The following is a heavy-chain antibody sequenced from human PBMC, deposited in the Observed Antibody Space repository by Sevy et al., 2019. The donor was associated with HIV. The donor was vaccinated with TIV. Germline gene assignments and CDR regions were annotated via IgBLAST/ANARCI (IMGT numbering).Heavy chain of an antibody. D-gene: IGHD5-18*01. CDR1: GFTFSGSD. CDR3: TPAGYGFDY. CDR2: IRSKAKNYAT. Sequence: GGSLRLSCAASGFTFSGSDRHWVRQASGKGLEWVGRIRSKAKNYATAYAASVKGRFTISRDDSKNTAYLQMNSLKTEDTAVYFCTPAGYGFDYWGQGTLVTVSS. J-gene: IGHJ4*02. V-gene: IGHV3-73*01.